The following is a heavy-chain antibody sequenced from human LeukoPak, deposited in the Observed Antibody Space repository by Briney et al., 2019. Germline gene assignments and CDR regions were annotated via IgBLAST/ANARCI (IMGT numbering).Heavy chain of an antibody. J-gene: IGHJ4*02. CDR3: AKGPFGVGYYFDY. CDR2: ISWDGGST. Sequence: GGSLRLSCAASGFTFDDYTMHWVRQAPGKGLEWVSLISWDGGSTYYADSVKGRFTISRDNSKNSLYLQMNSPRTEDTALYYCAKGPFGVGYYFDYWGQGTLVTVSS. CDR1: GFTFDDYT. V-gene: IGHV3-43*01. D-gene: IGHD3-3*01.